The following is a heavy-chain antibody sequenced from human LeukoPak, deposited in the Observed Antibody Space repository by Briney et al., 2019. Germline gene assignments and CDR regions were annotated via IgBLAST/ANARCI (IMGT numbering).Heavy chain of an antibody. D-gene: IGHD2-21*02. CDR1: GASISSSSYY. CDR3: ARCIPSVVLTALHAFDI. J-gene: IGHJ3*02. CDR2: IYSSGST. Sequence: KPSETLSLTCNVSGASISSSSYYWGWIRQPPGQELEWIGSIYSSGSTYYNPSLKSRVTISLDTSKNFFSLRLSSVTAADTAVYYCARCIPSVVLTALHAFDIWGQGTMLTVSS. V-gene: IGHV4-39*02.